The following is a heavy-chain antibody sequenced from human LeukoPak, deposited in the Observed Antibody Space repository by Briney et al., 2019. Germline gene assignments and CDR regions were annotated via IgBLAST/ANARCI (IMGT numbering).Heavy chain of an antibody. CDR3: TRLVSGFLGPSYFDN. D-gene: IGHD3-9*01. Sequence: SETLSLTCTVSGDSLSSGLYYWSWIRQHPGKGLEWIGYIHHTGGTNDNPSLQSRVAVSVDTPKNQFSLRLTSVTAADTAVYYCTRLVSGFLGPSYFDNWGQGILVTVSS. J-gene: IGHJ4*02. CDR2: IHHTGGT. V-gene: IGHV4-31*03. CDR1: GDSLSSGLYY.